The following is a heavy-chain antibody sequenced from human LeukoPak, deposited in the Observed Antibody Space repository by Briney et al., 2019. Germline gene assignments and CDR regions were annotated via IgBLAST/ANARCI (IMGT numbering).Heavy chain of an antibody. CDR2: IKQDGSER. J-gene: IGHJ4*02. Sequence: GGSLRLSCAVSGFCVSGYWMNWVRQAPGKGMEWVANIKQDGSERNYVDSVKGRFTTSRDNAAKSLFLQINSLRVEDTAVYYCAREWQGGIAAAGTRIEGDYWGQGTLVAVSS. CDR1: GFCVSGYW. D-gene: IGHD6-13*01. V-gene: IGHV3-7*01. CDR3: AREWQGGIAAAGTRIEGDY.